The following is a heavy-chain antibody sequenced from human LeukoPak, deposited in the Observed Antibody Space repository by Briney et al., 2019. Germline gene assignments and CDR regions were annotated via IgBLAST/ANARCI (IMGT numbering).Heavy chain of an antibody. V-gene: IGHV3-30-3*01. CDR1: GFTFSSYA. D-gene: IGHD3-22*01. CDR2: ISYDGSNK. J-gene: IGHJ4*02. Sequence: GGSLRLSCAASGFTFSSYAMHWVRQAPGKGLEGVAVISYDGSNKYYADSVKGRFTTSRDNSKNTLYLQMNSLRAEDTAVYYCARDLKNYYYDSSGCLGYWGQGTLVTVSS. CDR3: ARDLKNYYYDSSGCLGY.